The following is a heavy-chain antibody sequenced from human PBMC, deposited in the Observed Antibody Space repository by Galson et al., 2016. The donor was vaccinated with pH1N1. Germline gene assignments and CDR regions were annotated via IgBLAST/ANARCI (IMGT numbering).Heavy chain of an antibody. CDR2: IDPRYDTT. J-gene: IGHJ4*02. D-gene: IGHD6-13*01. CDR1: TFTKYY. CDR3: AQYSSSYGDPA. V-gene: IGHV1-46*01. Sequence: TFTKYYIHWVRQAPGQGLEWMGIIDPRYDTTTYSQRFQGRVVLTRDTSTGTVYMEVSSLTSEDTAIYYCAQYSSSYGDPAWGQGTLVTVSS.